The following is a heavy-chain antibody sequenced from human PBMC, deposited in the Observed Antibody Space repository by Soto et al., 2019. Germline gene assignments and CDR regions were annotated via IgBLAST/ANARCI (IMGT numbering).Heavy chain of an antibody. V-gene: IGHV1-18*01. Sequence: QLQMVQSGAEVTQPGASVKISCKNSCYTFSSYSINCVRQAPGQGLVLMAWISTTSGNTHYEERVKGRVTVNLDKSARTAFMEMCGLTSDDTAVYFCARDNGYYDFWGQVTLVTVSS. J-gene: IGHJ4*02. CDR3: ARDNGYYDF. CDR2: ISTTSGNT. CDR1: CYTFSSYS. D-gene: IGHD2-8*01.